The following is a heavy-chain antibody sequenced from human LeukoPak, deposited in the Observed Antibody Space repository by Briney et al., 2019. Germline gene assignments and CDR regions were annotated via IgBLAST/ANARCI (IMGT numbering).Heavy chain of an antibody. CDR3: AAPYLSAALDY. CDR2: ISYDGSNK. Sequence: GGSLRLSCAASVFTFSSYAMHWVRQAPGKGLEWVAVISYDGSNKYYADSVMGRFTISRDNSQNTLYLQMNSLRAEDTAVYYCAAPYLSAALDYWGQGTLVTVSA. J-gene: IGHJ4*02. V-gene: IGHV3-30*03. CDR1: VFTFSSYA. D-gene: IGHD6-13*01.